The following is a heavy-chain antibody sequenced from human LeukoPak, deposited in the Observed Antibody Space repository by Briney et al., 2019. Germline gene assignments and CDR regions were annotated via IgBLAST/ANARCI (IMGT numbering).Heavy chain of an antibody. CDR2: INPSGGST. Sequence: ASVKVSCKASGYTFTSYYMHWVRQAPGQGLEWMGIINPSGGSTSYAQKFQGRVTMTRDTSTSTVYMELSSLRSEDTAVYYCARGGIVGAPGKDWFDPWGQGTLVTVSS. CDR1: GYTFTSYY. D-gene: IGHD1-26*01. V-gene: IGHV1-46*01. CDR3: ARGGIVGAPGKDWFDP. J-gene: IGHJ5*02.